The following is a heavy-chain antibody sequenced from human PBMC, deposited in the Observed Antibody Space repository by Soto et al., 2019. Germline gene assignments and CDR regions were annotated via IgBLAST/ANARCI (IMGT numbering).Heavy chain of an antibody. CDR3: ARGIAAAIPYYYYMDV. J-gene: IGHJ6*03. CDR1: GGTFSSYT. D-gene: IGHD6-13*01. V-gene: IGHV1-69*02. CDR2: IIPILGIA. Sequence: QVQLVQSGAEVKKPGSSVKVSCKASGGTFSSYTISWVRQAPGQGLEWMGRIIPILGIANYAQKFQGRVTITADKSTSTAYMELSSLRSEDTAVYYCARGIAAAIPYYYYMDVWGKGTTVNVSS.